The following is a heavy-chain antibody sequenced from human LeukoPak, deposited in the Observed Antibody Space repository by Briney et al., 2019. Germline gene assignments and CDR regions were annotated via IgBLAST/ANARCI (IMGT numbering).Heavy chain of an antibody. CDR3: AKDATRWFDP. J-gene: IGHJ5*02. CDR1: GFTFSSYG. CDR2: ISYDGSNK. Sequence: PGRSLRLSCAASGFTFSSYGMHWGRQGPGKGLEWGAVISYDGSNKYYADSVKGRFTISRDNSKNTLYLQMNSLRAEDTAVYYCAKDATRWFDPWGQGTLVTVSS. V-gene: IGHV3-30*18. D-gene: IGHD5-12*01.